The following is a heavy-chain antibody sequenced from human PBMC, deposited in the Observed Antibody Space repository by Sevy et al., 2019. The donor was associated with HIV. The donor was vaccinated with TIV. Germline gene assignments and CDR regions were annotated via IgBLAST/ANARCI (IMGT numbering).Heavy chain of an antibody. V-gene: IGHV3-15*01. D-gene: IGHD1-1*01. CDR2: IKSKTDGATR. CDR3: AAGTGRSDFDY. CDR1: GFTFSNAW. J-gene: IGHJ4*02. Sequence: GSLRLSCVASGFTFSNAWMSWVRQAPGKGLEWVGRIKSKTDGATRDFAAPVKGRFTISRDDSKNTLYMQMDRLRTEDTAVYYCAAGTGRSDFDYWGQGTVVTVSS.